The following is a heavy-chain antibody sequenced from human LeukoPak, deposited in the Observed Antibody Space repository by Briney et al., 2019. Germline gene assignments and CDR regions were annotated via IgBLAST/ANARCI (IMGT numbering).Heavy chain of an antibody. D-gene: IGHD5-12*01. CDR1: GFTFSSYW. CDR3: ARGSGYDTLDY. CDR2: IKQDGSEK. V-gene: IGHV3-7*01. J-gene: IGHJ4*02. Sequence: GGSLRLSCAASGFTFSSYWMSWVRQAPGKGLEWVAIIKQDGSEKYYVDSVKGRFTISRDNAKNSLYLQMNSLRAEDTAVYYCARGSGYDTLDYWGQGTLVTVSS.